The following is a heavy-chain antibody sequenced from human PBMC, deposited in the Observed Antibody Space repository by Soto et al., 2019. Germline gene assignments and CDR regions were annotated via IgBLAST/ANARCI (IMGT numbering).Heavy chain of an antibody. CDR3: ARIEMASIK. CDR1: GTSIRSGGYY. J-gene: IGHJ4*02. Sequence: SETLSLTCSVSGTSIRSGGYYWSWLRQSPGKGLEWIGHIYYTGSTFYSPSLKSRLTISLDTSKNQFSLDLRSVTAADTAMYYCARIEMASIKWGRGTLVTVS. CDR2: IYYTGST. V-gene: IGHV4-31*03.